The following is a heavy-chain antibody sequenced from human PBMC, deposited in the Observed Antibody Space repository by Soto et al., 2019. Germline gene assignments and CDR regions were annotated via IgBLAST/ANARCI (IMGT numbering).Heavy chain of an antibody. CDR1: GFSFSSYS. Sequence: EVQLVESGGGLVQPGGSLRLSCAASGFSFSSYSMNWVRQAPGKGLEWVSYISSSSGTIYYADSVKGRFTISRDNAKNSLYLQMNSLRDEDTAVYYCARERYTRNYGMDVWGQGTTVTVSS. CDR2: ISSSSGTI. V-gene: IGHV3-48*02. CDR3: ARERYTRNYGMDV. D-gene: IGHD6-13*01. J-gene: IGHJ6*02.